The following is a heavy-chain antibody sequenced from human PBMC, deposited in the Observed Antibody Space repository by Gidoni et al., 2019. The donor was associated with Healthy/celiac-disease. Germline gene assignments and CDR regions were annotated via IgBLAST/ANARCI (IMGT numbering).Heavy chain of an antibody. CDR1: GGTFSSYA. V-gene: IGHV1-69*01. J-gene: IGHJ5*02. CDR2: IIPIFDTA. CDR3: ARPNIAVAGTGAVGWFDP. Sequence: QVQLVQSGAEVKKPGSTVKVSCKASGGTFSSYAISWVRQAPGQGLEWMGGIIPIFDTANYAQKFQGRVTITADESTSTAYMELSSLRSEDTAVSYCARPNIAVAGTGAVGWFDPWGQGTLVTVSS. D-gene: IGHD6-19*01.